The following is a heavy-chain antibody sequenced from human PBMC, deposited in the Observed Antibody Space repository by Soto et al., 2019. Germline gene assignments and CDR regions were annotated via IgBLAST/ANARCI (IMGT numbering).Heavy chain of an antibody. J-gene: IGHJ4*02. V-gene: IGHV3-30-3*01. CDR1: GFTFSSYA. D-gene: IGHD2-2*02. CDR2: ISYDGSNK. CDR3: ARDRLDVVVPAAILAY. Sequence: GGSLRLSCAASGFTFSSYAMHWVRQAPGKGLEWVAVISYDGSNKYYADSVRGRFTISRDNSKNTLYLQMNSLRVEDTAPYYCARDRLDVVVPAAILAYWGQGTLVTVSS.